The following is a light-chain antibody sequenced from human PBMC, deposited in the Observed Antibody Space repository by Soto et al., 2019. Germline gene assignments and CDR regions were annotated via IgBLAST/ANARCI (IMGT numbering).Light chain of an antibody. CDR3: QQRET. Sequence: DIQMTQSPSSLSASVGDRVTITCRASQAIHSYLNWYQQKPGKAPNLLIFATSTLQSGVPSRFSGSGSGTDFTLPISSLQPEDFATYYCQQRETFGPGTKVDIK. CDR1: QAIHSY. J-gene: IGKJ3*01. CDR2: ATS. V-gene: IGKV1-39*01.